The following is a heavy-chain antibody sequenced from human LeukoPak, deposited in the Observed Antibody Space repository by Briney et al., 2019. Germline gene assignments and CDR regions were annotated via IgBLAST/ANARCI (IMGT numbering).Heavy chain of an antibody. CDR1: GFSFSTYG. CDR2: ISGSGGST. V-gene: IGHV3-23*01. J-gene: IGHJ4*02. Sequence: GGSLRLSCAASGFSFSTYGMIWVRQAPGKGLEWVSAISGSGGSTYYADSVKGRFTISRDNSKNTLYLQMNSLRAEDTAVYYCATSSGSYDALDYWGQGTLVTVSS. D-gene: IGHD3-10*01. CDR3: ATSSGSYDALDY.